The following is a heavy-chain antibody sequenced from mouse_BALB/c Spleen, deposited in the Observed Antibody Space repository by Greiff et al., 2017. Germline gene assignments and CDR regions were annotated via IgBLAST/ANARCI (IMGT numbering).Heavy chain of an antibody. CDR1: GFTFSSYG. D-gene: IGHD2-14*01. J-gene: IGHJ3*01. CDR2: INSNGGST. CDR3: ARDEEVRRGAY. V-gene: IGHV5-6-3*01. Sequence: EVKVVESGGGLVQPGGSLKLSCAASGFTFSSYGMYWVRQTPDKRLELVATINSNGGSTYYPDSVKGRFTISRDNAKNTLYLQMSSLKAEDTAMYYCARDEEVRRGAYWGQGTLVTVSA.